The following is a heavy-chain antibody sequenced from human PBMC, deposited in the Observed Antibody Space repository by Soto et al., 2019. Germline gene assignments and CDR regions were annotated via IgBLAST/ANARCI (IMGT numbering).Heavy chain of an antibody. Sequence: QVHLVQSGAEVKKPGASVKVSCKASGYTFTNYEINWVRQAPGQGLEWMGWISTYTGNTNYAQKLQGRVTMTTDTTTSTAYRELRSLRSDDTAVYYCARGYYYGSGRPTPGGMDVWGQGTTVTVSS. V-gene: IGHV1-18*01. CDR1: GYTFTNYE. CDR3: ARGYYYGSGRPTPGGMDV. CDR2: ISTYTGNT. J-gene: IGHJ6*02. D-gene: IGHD3-10*01.